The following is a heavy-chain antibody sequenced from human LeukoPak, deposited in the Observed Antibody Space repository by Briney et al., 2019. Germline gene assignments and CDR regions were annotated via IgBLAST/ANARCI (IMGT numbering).Heavy chain of an antibody. CDR3: ASDVNIGY. V-gene: IGHV3-21*01. CDR2: ISSSSSYI. Sequence: PGGSLRLSCAASGYTFSSYSMNWVRQAPGKGLEWVSSISSSSSYIYYADSVKGRFTIPRDNAKNSLYLQMNSLRAEDTAVYYCASDVNIGYWGQGTLVTVSS. D-gene: IGHD5-12*01. CDR1: GYTFSSYS. J-gene: IGHJ4*02.